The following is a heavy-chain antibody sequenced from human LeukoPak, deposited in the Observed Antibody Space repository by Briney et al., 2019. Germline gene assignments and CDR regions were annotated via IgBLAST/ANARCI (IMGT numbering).Heavy chain of an antibody. CDR1: GGSISSSSYY. CDR2: IYYSGST. J-gene: IGHJ5*02. D-gene: IGHD3-22*01. Sequence: SSETLSLTCTVSGGSISSSSYYWGWIRQPPGKGLEWIGSIYYSGSTYYNPSLKSRVTISVDTSKNQFSLKLSSVTAADTAVYYCARLTYYYDSSGQTSWGQGTLVTVSS. CDR3: ARLTYYYDSSGQTS. V-gene: IGHV4-39*07.